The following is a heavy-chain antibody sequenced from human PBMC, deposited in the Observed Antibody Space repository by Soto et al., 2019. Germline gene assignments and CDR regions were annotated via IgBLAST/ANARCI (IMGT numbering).Heavy chain of an antibody. Sequence: GGSLRLSCAASGFTFSNYWMSWVRQAPGKGLEWVANIKLDGREKDCVDSVKGRFTISRDNAKKSLYLQMNSLRAEDTAVYYCARVGGFCSGGSCQVLFFDSWGQGALVTVSS. J-gene: IGHJ4*02. D-gene: IGHD2-15*01. CDR1: GFTFSNYW. V-gene: IGHV3-7*01. CDR2: IKLDGREK. CDR3: ARVGGFCSGGSCQVLFFDS.